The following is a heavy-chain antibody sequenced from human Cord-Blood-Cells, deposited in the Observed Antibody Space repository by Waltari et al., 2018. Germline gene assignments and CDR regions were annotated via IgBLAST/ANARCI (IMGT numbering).Heavy chain of an antibody. CDR2: IYYSGST. Sequence: QLQLQESGPGLVKPSEILSLTCTVSGGPISSSSYYWGWIRQPPGKGLEWIGSIYYSGSTYYNPFLKSRVTISVDTSKNQFSLKLSSVTAADTAVYYCARHALGGDRWVYWYFDLWGRGTLVTVSS. J-gene: IGHJ2*01. D-gene: IGHD2-21*01. CDR3: ARHALGGDRWVYWYFDL. CDR1: GGPISSSSYY. V-gene: IGHV4-39*07.